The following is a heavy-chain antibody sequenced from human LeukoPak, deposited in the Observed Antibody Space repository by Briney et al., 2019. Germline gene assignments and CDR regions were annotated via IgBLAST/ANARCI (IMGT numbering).Heavy chain of an antibody. Sequence: GGSLRLSCAASGFTFSSYGMHWVRQAPGKGLEWVAFIRYDGSNKYYADSVKGRFTISRDNAKKSLYLQMNSLRAEDTAVYYCARDSGRFLEWITYVDVWGKGTTVTVSS. CDR3: ARDSGRFLEWITYVDV. CDR1: GFTFSSYG. CDR2: IRYDGSNK. J-gene: IGHJ6*03. D-gene: IGHD3-3*01. V-gene: IGHV3-30*02.